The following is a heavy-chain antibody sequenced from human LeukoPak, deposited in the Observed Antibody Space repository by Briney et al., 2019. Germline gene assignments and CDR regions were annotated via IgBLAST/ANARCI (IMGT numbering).Heavy chain of an antibody. CDR2: IKSKTDGGTT. J-gene: IGHJ6*03. CDR1: GFTFSNAW. D-gene: IGHD1-26*01. CDR3: TIARAEDVGPWSSYYYYMDV. Sequence: GGSLRLSCAASGFTFSNAWMSWVRQAPGKGLEWVGRIKSKTDGGTTDYAAPVKGRLTISRDDSKNTLYLQMNSLKTEDTAVYYCTIARAEDVGPWSSYYYYMDVWGKGTTVTVSS. V-gene: IGHV3-15*01.